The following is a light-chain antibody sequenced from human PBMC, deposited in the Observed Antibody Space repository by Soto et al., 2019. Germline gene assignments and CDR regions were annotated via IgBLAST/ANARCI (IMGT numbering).Light chain of an antibody. CDR3: QQYNKWPPLT. V-gene: IGKV1-27*01. Sequence: DIQMTQSPSSLSVSVGDRVTITCRASQDIRNYLAWYQQKPGKVPKLLIYAASTLQSGVPSRFSGSGSGTDFTLTINSLQPEDIATYYCQQYNKWPPLTFGGGTKVEIK. CDR2: AAS. J-gene: IGKJ4*01. CDR1: QDIRNY.